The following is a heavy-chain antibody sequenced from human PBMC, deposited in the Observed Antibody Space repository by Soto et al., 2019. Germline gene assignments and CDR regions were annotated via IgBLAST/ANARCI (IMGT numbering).Heavy chain of an antibody. J-gene: IGHJ6*03. D-gene: IGHD3-9*01. CDR2: ISYDGSHK. CDR3: ARDGTVRYFDDYYFYFMDV. V-gene: IGHV3-30*03. Sequence: QVQLVESGGGVVQPGRSLRLACTASGFTFSSYGIHWVRQAPGKGLEWVAVISYDGSHKYYGDSVKGRFTISRDNSKNTVYLQINSLIAEDTAAYYCARDGTVRYFDDYYFYFMDVWSKGTTVTVSS. CDR1: GFTFSSYG.